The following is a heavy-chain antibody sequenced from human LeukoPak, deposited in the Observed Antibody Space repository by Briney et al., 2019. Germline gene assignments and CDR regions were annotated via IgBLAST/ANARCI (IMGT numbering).Heavy chain of an antibody. V-gene: IGHV3-23*01. J-gene: IGHJ4*02. CDR3: AKAKQWLVPYSFDY. D-gene: IGHD6-19*01. Sequence: GGSLRLSCAASGFTFSSYAMSWVRQAPGKGLEWVSAISGSGGSTYYADSVKGRFTISRDNSKNTLYLRMNSLRAEDAAVYYCAKAKQWLVPYSFDYWGQGTLVTVSS. CDR1: GFTFSSYA. CDR2: ISGSGGST.